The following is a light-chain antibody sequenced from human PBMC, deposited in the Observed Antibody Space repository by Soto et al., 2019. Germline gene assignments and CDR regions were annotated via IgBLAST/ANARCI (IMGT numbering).Light chain of an antibody. CDR3: QQYGSSPPWT. J-gene: IGKJ1*01. Sequence: EIVLTQSPGTLSLSPGERATLSCRASQSVSSSYLVWYQQKPGQAPRLLIYGASSRATGTPDRFSGSGSGTDFTLTISRLEPEDFAVYYCQQYGSSPPWTFGQGTKVDIK. CDR2: GAS. V-gene: IGKV3-20*01. CDR1: QSVSSSY.